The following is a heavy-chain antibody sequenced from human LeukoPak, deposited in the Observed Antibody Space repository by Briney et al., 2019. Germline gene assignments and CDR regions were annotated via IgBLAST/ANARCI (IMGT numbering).Heavy chain of an antibody. CDR3: ALFYGDKDSDFAY. CDR1: GYIFTNYY. V-gene: IGHV5-51*01. CDR2: IHPGHSDL. D-gene: IGHD4-23*01. J-gene: IGHJ4*02. Sequence: GESLKISCKGSGYIFTNYYIGWVRQMPGKGLEWMGIIHPGHSDLRYSPSFGGQVTISVDRSVTTAYLQWSSLEASDSAMYYCALFYGDKDSDFAYWGQGTLVAVSS.